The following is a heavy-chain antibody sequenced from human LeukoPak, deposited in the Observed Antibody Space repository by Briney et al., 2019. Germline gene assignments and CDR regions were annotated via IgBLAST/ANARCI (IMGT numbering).Heavy chain of an antibody. Sequence: ASVKVSCKVSGYTLTELSMHWVRQAPGKGLEWMGGFDPEDGETIYAQKFQGRVTMTEDTSTDTAYMELSSLRSEDTAVYYCATDLNSYDILTGYYRQFDYWGQGTLDTVSS. CDR1: GYTLTELS. CDR3: ATDLNSYDILTGYYRQFDY. J-gene: IGHJ4*02. V-gene: IGHV1-24*01. CDR2: FDPEDGET. D-gene: IGHD3-9*01.